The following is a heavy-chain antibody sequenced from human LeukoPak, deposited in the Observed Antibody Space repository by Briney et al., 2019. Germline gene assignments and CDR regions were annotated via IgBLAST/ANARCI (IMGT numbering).Heavy chain of an antibody. D-gene: IGHD3-22*01. CDR3: AKNYYDSSGYGFDF. CDR2: IRGSGGST. Sequence: GGSLRLSCAASGFTFSSYAMHWVRQAPGKGLEWVSAIRGSGGSTYYADSVKGRFTISRDNSKNTLYLQMSSLRAEDTAVYYCAKNYYDSSGYGFDFWGQGTLVTVSS. CDR1: GFTFSSYA. J-gene: IGHJ4*02. V-gene: IGHV3-23*01.